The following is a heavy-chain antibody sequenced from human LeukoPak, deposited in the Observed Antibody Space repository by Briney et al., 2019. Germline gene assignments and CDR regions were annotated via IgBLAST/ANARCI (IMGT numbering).Heavy chain of an antibody. V-gene: IGHV1-18*01. J-gene: IGHJ4*02. CDR3: ARSPGDSSSWYWDPNFDY. Sequence: ASVKVSCKASGYTFTRYGISWVRQAPGQGLEWMGWISAYNGNTNYAQKLQGRVTMTTDTSTSTAYMELRSLRSDDTAVYYCARSPGDSSSWYWDPNFDYWGQGTLVTVSS. D-gene: IGHD6-13*01. CDR2: ISAYNGNT. CDR1: GYTFTRYG.